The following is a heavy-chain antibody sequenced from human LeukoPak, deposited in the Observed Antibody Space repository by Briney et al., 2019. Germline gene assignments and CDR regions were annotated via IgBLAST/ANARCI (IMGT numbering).Heavy chain of an antibody. CDR3: ARDRPGATRFDY. D-gene: IGHD1-26*01. J-gene: IGHJ4*02. CDR2: IYSSGNT. CDR1: GGSISSSSYY. V-gene: IGHV4-39*07. Sequence: PSETLSLTCTVSGGSISSSSYYWGWIRQPPGKGLEWIGNIYSSGNTYYNASLKSRVTISVDTSKSQFSLKLSSVTAADTAVYYCARDRPGATRFDYWGQGTLVTVSS.